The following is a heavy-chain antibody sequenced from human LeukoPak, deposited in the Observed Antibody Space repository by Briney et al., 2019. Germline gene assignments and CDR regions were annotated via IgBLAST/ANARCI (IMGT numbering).Heavy chain of an antibody. CDR3: ARILGSVAGISWYLDY. D-gene: IGHD6-19*01. J-gene: IGHJ4*02. CDR2: INPDGRST. Sequence: GGSLRLSCVASGLTFSSSWMHWVRQAPGKGLVWVSRINPDGRSTNYADSVKGRFTISRDNAKNTLYLQMNSLGDEDTAVYFCARILGSVAGISWYLDYWGQGILVTVSS. V-gene: IGHV3-74*01. CDR1: GLTFSSSW.